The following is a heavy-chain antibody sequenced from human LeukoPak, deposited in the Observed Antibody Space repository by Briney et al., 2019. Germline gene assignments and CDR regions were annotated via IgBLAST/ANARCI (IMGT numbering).Heavy chain of an antibody. Sequence: SVKVSCKASGGTFSSYAISWVRQAPGQGLEWMGGIIPIFGTANYAQKFQGRVTITADKSTSTAYLQWSSLKASDTAMYYCARLDSIMVRGQNWFDPWGQGTLVTVSS. D-gene: IGHD3-10*01. CDR3: ARLDSIMVRGQNWFDP. CDR2: IIPIFGTA. J-gene: IGHJ5*02. CDR1: GGTFSSYA. V-gene: IGHV1-69*06.